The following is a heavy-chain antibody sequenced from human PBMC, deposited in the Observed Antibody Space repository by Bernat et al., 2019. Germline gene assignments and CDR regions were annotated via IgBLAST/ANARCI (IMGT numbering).Heavy chain of an antibody. D-gene: IGHD3-10*01. Sequence: QMQLVQSGPEVKKPGTSVKVSCKASGFTFTNSAMQWVRQARGQRLEWIGWIVVGSGNTNYAQKFQERVTITRDMSTSTAYMELSSLRSKDTAVYYCAAGRYYYADYWGQGTLVTVSS. CDR3: AAGRYYYADY. V-gene: IGHV1-58*02. CDR1: GFTFTNSA. CDR2: IVVGSGNT. J-gene: IGHJ4*02.